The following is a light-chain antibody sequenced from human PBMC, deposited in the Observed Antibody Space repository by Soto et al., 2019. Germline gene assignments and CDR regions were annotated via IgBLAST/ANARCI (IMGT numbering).Light chain of an antibody. CDR3: QQYGSSPRT. V-gene: IGKV3-20*01. Sequence: EVVMTQSPATLSVSPVERATLSCRASQSVTSNYLAWYQQKPGQAPRLLIYGISSRATGIPDRFSGSGSGTDFTLTISRLEPENFAVYYCQQYGSSPRTFGQGTKVDIK. CDR1: QSVTSNY. J-gene: IGKJ1*01. CDR2: GIS.